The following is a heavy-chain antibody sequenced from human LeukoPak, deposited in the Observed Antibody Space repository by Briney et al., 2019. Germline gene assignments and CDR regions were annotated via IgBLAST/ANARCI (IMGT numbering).Heavy chain of an antibody. CDR1: GGSFSGYY. V-gene: IGHV4-34*01. J-gene: IGHJ4*02. CDR3: ARSGYYYDSSGYYDAFDY. CDR2: INHSGST. D-gene: IGHD3-22*01. Sequence: SETLSLTCAVYGGSFSGYYWSWIRQPPGKGLEWIGEINHSGSTNYNPSLKSRVTISVDTSKNQFSLKLSSVTAADTAVSYCARSGYYYDSSGYYDAFDYWGQGTLVTVSS.